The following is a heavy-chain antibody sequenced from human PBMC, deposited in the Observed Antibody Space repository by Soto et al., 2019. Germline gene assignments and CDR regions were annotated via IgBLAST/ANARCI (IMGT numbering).Heavy chain of an antibody. Sequence: GGSLRLSCAASGFTFRSFTMNRVRQAPGKGLEWVSTISSNSAYIYYTDALRGRFTISRDNAKNSLHLQMNSLRAEDTAVYYCTRDASRDSSARGWFDPWGPGTLVTVSS. V-gene: IGHV3-21*01. CDR1: GFTFRSFT. D-gene: IGHD6-13*01. CDR2: ISSNSAYI. J-gene: IGHJ5*02. CDR3: TRDASRDSSARGWFDP.